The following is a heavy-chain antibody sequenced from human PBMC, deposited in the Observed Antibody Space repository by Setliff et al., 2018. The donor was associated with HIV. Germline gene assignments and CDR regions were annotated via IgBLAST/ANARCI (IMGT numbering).Heavy chain of an antibody. Sequence: ASVKVSCKASGYIFGSYTMHWVRQAPGQRLEWMGWINTANYKTKYSQKFQGRVTITRDTSASTAYMELSSLRSEDTAVYYCAKEGDRYGLDLDYWGQGTLVTVSS. D-gene: IGHD5-18*01. CDR3: AKEGDRYGLDLDY. CDR1: GYIFGSYT. V-gene: IGHV1-3*04. CDR2: INTANYKT. J-gene: IGHJ4*02.